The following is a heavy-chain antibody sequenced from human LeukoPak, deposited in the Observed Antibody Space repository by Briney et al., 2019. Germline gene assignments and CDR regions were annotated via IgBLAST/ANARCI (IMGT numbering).Heavy chain of an antibody. D-gene: IGHD4-23*01. Sequence: GASVKVSCKASGYTFTGYYMHWVRQAPGQRLEWMGWINAGNGNTKYSQKFQGRVTITRDTSASTAYMELSSLRSEDTAVYYCARGPLRWETTYYFDYWGQGTLVTVSS. CDR3: ARGPLRWETTYYFDY. V-gene: IGHV1-3*01. J-gene: IGHJ4*02. CDR2: INAGNGNT. CDR1: GYTFTGYY.